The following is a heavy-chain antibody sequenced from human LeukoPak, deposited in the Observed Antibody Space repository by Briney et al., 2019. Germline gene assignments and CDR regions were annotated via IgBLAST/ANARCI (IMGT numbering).Heavy chain of an antibody. CDR3: ARDVTTFGYFDY. CDR1: GFTFSSYG. J-gene: IGHJ4*02. D-gene: IGHD4-17*01. V-gene: IGHV3-30-3*01. Sequence: GGSLILSCAASGFTFSSYGMHWVRQAPGKGLEWVAVISYDGSNRYYADSVKGRFTISRDNSKNTLYLQMNSLRAEDTAVYYCARDVTTFGYFDYWGQGTLVTVSS. CDR2: ISYDGSNR.